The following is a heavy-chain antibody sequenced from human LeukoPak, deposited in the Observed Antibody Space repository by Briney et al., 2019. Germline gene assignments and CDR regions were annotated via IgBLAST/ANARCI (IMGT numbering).Heavy chain of an antibody. D-gene: IGHD6-13*01. CDR1: EFTFSNYA. V-gene: IGHV3-23*01. J-gene: IGHJ4*02. CDR3: AKRLAYSSSWYYFDY. CDR2: ISGSGGST. Sequence: GGSLRLSCAASEFTFSNYAMNWVRQAPGKGLEWVSAISGSGGSTYYADSVKGRFTISRDNSKNTLYLQMNSLRAEDTAVYYCAKRLAYSSSWYYFDYWGQGTLVTVSS.